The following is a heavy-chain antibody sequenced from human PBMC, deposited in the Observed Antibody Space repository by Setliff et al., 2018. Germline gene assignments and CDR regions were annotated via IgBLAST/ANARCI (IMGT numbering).Heavy chain of an antibody. CDR3: VRDSSADYYDNDYFKY. V-gene: IGHV3-23*01. Sequence: PGGSLRLSCAASGFTFGDFAMTWVRQAPGKGLEWVSGIGGRGISTYYADSVKGRFIISRDNSENTLYLQMNILRPEDTALYYCVRDSSADYYDNDYFKYWGQGALVTVSS. D-gene: IGHD2-21*02. CDR1: GFTFGDFA. CDR2: IGGRGIST. J-gene: IGHJ1*01.